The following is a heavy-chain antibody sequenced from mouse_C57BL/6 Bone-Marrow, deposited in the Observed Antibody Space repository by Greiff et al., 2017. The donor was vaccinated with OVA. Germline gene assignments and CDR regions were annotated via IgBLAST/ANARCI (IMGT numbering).Heavy chain of an antibody. CDR2: ILPGSGST. J-gene: IGHJ2*01. Sequence: VKLQQSGAELMKPGASVKLSCKATGYTFTGYWIEWVKQRPGHGLEWIGEILPGSGSTNYNEKFKGKATFTADTSSNTAYMQLSSLTTEDSAIYYCFITTVVATYYFDYWGQGTTLTVSS. CDR3: FITTVVATYYFDY. CDR1: GYTFTGYW. D-gene: IGHD1-1*01. V-gene: IGHV1-9*01.